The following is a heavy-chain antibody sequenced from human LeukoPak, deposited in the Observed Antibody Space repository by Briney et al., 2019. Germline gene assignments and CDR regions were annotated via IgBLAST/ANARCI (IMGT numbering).Heavy chain of an antibody. CDR2: INLDGSER. V-gene: IGHV3-7*01. Sequence: GGSLRLSCAASGFTFSGHSMTWVRRAPGKGLEWVANINLDGSERFYVDFVKGRFTISRDNADNSMYLQMNSLRAEDTAVYYCGRVIAGAIDYWGQGTLVTASS. D-gene: IGHD6-13*01. J-gene: IGHJ4*02. CDR3: GRVIAGAIDY. CDR1: GFTFSGHS.